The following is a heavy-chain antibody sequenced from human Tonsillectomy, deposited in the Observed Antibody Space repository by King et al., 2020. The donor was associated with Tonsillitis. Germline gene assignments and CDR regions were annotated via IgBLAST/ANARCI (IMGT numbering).Heavy chain of an antibody. CDR3: ARVTGYTIFGVVMKNDAFDI. Sequence: IQLVQSGAEVKKPGASVKVSCKASGYTFTSYYMHWVRQAPGQGLEWMGIINPSGGSTSYAKKFQGRVTMTRDTSTSTVYMELSSLRSEDTAVYYCARVTGYTIFGVVMKNDAFDIWGQGTMVTVSS. CDR2: INPSGGST. D-gene: IGHD3-3*01. J-gene: IGHJ3*02. CDR1: GYTFTSYY. V-gene: IGHV1-46*03.